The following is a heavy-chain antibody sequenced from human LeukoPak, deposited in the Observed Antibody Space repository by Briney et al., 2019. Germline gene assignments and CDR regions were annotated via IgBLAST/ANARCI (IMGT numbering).Heavy chain of an antibody. CDR3: ARSPGSGIDY. CDR1: GFTFSSYS. J-gene: IGHJ4*02. CDR2: ISSSSSYI. V-gene: IGHV3-21*01. Sequence: GGSLRLSCAASGFTFSSYSMNWVRQAPGKGLEWVSSISSSSSYIYYADSVKGRFTISRDNAKNSLYLQMNSLRAEDTTVYYCARSPGSGIDYWGQGTLVTVSS. D-gene: IGHD3-3*01.